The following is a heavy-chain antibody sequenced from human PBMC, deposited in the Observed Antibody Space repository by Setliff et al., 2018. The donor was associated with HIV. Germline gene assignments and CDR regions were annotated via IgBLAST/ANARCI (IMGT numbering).Heavy chain of an antibody. CDR1: GFTFSYYA. Sequence: RLSCAASGFTFSYYAMHWVRQAPGKGLEWVALISYDGSNIHYADSVKGRFTISRDDSKNTLYLQMNSLRTEDTALYYCARVFSSSWYGIDYWGQGTLVTVSS. CDR2: ISYDGSNI. J-gene: IGHJ4*02. CDR3: ARVFSSSWYGIDY. V-gene: IGHV3-30*01. D-gene: IGHD6-13*01.